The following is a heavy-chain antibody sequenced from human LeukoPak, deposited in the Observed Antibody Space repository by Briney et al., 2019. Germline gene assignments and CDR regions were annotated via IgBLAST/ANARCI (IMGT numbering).Heavy chain of an antibody. J-gene: IGHJ4*02. CDR2: VNPNSGDT. CDR1: GYTFTDYY. Sequence: ASVKVSCKASGYTFTDYYMHWVRQAPRQGLEWMGWVNPNSGDTNYVHKFQGRVTMTSDTSISTAYMDLSRVRSDDTAVYYCALLFSSTWYRFDSWGQGTLVTVSS. D-gene: IGHD6-13*01. CDR3: ALLFSSTWYRFDS. V-gene: IGHV1-2*02.